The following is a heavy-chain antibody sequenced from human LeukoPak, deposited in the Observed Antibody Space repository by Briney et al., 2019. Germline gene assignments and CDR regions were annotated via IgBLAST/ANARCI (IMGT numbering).Heavy chain of an antibody. J-gene: IGHJ4*02. CDR1: GGTFSSYA. CDR2: IIPIFGTA. Sequence: GASVKVSCKASGGTFSSYAISWVRQAPGQGLEWMGGIIPIFGTANYAQKFQGRVTITADESTSTAYMELSSLRSEDTAVYYCARDSGYGDYSDYWGQGTLVTVSS. D-gene: IGHD4-17*01. CDR3: ARDSGYGDYSDY. V-gene: IGHV1-69*13.